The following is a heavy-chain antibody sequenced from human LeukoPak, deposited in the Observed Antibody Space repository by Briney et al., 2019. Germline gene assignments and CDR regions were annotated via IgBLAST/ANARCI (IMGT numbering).Heavy chain of an antibody. V-gene: IGHV3-21*01. CDR3: ARGTYGSGPSSGPIDY. Sequence: GGSLRLSCAASGFTFSSYWMSWVRQAPGKGLEWVSSISSSSSYMYYADSVKGRFTISRDNAKNSLYLQMNSLRAEDTAVYYCARGTYGSGPSSGPIDYWGQGTLVTVSS. CDR1: GFTFSSYW. CDR2: ISSSSSYM. J-gene: IGHJ4*02. D-gene: IGHD3-10*01.